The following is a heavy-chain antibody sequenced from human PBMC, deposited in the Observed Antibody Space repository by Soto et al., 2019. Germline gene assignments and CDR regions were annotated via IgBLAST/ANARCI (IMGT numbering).Heavy chain of an antibody. CDR1: GGSFSGYY. Sequence: QVQLQQWGAGLLKPSETLSLTCAVYGGSFSGYYWSWIRQPPGKGLEWIGEINHSGSTNYNPSLKSRVTISVDTSKNQFSRKLSSVTAADTAVYYCARRSGVSGSYRPAPRYFDLWGRGTLVTVSS. CDR2: INHSGST. D-gene: IGHD1-26*01. J-gene: IGHJ2*01. V-gene: IGHV4-34*01. CDR3: ARRSGVSGSYRPAPRYFDL.